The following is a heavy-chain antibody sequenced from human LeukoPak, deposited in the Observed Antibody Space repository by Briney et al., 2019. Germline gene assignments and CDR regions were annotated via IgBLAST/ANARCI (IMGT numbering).Heavy chain of an antibody. CDR3: ARGGLLGFDY. Sequence: SETLSLTCTVSGGSISSSSYYWGWNRQPPGKGLEWIGSIYYSGSTYYNPSLKSRVTISVDTSKNQFSLKLSSVTAADTAVYYCARGGLLGFDYWGQGTLVTVSS. CDR1: GGSISSSSYY. CDR2: IYYSGST. V-gene: IGHV4-39*07. D-gene: IGHD2-15*01. J-gene: IGHJ4*02.